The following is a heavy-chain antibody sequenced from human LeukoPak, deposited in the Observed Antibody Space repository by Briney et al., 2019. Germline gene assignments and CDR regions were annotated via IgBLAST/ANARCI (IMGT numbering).Heavy chain of an antibody. CDR2: INPSGGST. CDR1: GYTFTSYY. J-gene: IGHJ6*02. CDR3: ALMQVATAAPYYYYYGMDV. D-gene: IGHD5-12*01. V-gene: IGHV1-46*01. Sequence: ASVKVSCKASGYTFTSYYMHWVRQAPGQGLEWMGIINPSGGSTSYAQKFQGRVTMTRDTSTSTVYMELSSLRSEDTAVYYCALMQVATAAPYYYYYGMDVWGQGTTVTVSS.